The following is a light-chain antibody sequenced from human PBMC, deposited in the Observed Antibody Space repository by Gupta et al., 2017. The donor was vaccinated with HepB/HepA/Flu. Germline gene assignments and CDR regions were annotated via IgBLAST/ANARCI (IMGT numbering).Light chain of an antibody. CDR1: KLEDKY. V-gene: IGLV3-1*01. CDR3: QAWDGSAAV. J-gene: IGLJ1*01. CDR2: NDI. Sequence: SYDLSQPPSVSVSPGQTVSISCSGDKLEDKYVSWYQQRPGQSPVLDIVNDIKRAAEIPERFSGSSSGNTATLTISGAQALDEAYYFCQAWDGSAAVFGAGTKVTVL.